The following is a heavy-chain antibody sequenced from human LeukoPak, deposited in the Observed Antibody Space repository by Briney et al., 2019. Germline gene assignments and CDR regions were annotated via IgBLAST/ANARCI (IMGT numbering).Heavy chain of an antibody. CDR3: AREVHGSGTLYLDY. CDR2: ISGGGGTT. Sequence: GYLRLSCAASGFSLSSYAMSWVRQGPGEGPEWVSAISGGGGTTYYADSVKGRFTISRDSGKNTLYLQMNSLRVEDTAVYYCAREVHGSGTLYLDYWGQGTLVTVSS. V-gene: IGHV3-23*01. D-gene: IGHD3-10*01. CDR1: GFSLSSYA. J-gene: IGHJ4*02.